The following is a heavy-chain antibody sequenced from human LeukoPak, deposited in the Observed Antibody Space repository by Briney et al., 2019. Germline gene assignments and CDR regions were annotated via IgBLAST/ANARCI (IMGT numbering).Heavy chain of an antibody. CDR3: ARECRSTSCYLVHKGFNY. V-gene: IGHV1-18*01. D-gene: IGHD2-2*01. J-gene: IGHJ4*02. CDR1: GYTFTSYG. Sequence: ASVKVSCKASGYTFTSYGISWVRQAPGQGLEWMGWISAYNGNTNYAQKLQGRVTMTTDTSTSTAYMELRSLRSDDTAVYYCARECRSTSCYLVHKGFNYWGQGTLVTVSS. CDR2: ISAYNGNT.